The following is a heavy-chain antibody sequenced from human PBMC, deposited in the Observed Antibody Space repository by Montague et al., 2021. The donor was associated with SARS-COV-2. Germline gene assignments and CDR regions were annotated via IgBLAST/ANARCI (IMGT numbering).Heavy chain of an antibody. J-gene: IGHJ4*02. D-gene: IGHD5-12*01. CDR3: ARGGYSGYWDY. CDR2: IYDSGST. V-gene: IGHV4-39*07. CDR1: GGSISSSSYY. Sequence: SETLSLTCTVSGGSISSSSYYWGWIRQAPGKGLEWIGSIYDSGSTYYNPSLKSRVTIQVDTSKNQFSLKLSSVTAADTAVYYCARGGYSGYWDYWGQGTLVTVSS.